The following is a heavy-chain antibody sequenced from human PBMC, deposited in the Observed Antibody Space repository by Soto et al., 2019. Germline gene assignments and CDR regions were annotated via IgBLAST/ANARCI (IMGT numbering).Heavy chain of an antibody. CDR2: IYYSGST. D-gene: IGHD6-13*01. CDR1: GGSINNYY. CDR3: ARRYGTVFDY. J-gene: IGHJ4*02. Sequence: QVQLQESGPGLVKPSETLSLTCTVSGGSINNYYWSWIRQPPGKGLEWIGYIYYSGSTNYNPSLTIRVSISVDTSQSDFPPQPSSVTPADTSVYSCARRYGTVFDYWGQGTLVTVSS. V-gene: IGHV4-59*01.